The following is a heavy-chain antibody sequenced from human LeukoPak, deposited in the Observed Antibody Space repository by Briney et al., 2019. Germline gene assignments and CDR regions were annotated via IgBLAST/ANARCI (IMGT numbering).Heavy chain of an antibody. CDR2: SSGSGDST. J-gene: IGHJ6*02. Sequence: GGSLRLSCAASGVTLSSYAMTWVRQAPGKGLEWVSASSGSGDSTYFAYSVRGRFTISRDNSNNTLYLQMNSLRAEDTAVYYYAKVKGSYYYGMDVWGQGTTVTVSS. CDR3: AKVKGSYYYGMDV. CDR1: GVTLSSYA. V-gene: IGHV3-23*01.